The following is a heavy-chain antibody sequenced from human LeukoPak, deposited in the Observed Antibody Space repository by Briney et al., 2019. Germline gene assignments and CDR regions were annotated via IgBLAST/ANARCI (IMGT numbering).Heavy chain of an antibody. V-gene: IGHV4-39*01. J-gene: IGHJ4*02. CDR2: IYYSGST. D-gene: IGHD3-22*01. CDR1: GGSISSSSYY. Sequence: PSETLSLTCTVSGGSISSSSYYWGWIRQPPGKGLEWIGSIYYSGSTYYNPSLKSRVTISVDTSKNQFSLKLSSVTAADTAVYYCARLSMIEVIRGFDYWGQGTLVTVSS. CDR3: ARLSMIEVIRGFDY.